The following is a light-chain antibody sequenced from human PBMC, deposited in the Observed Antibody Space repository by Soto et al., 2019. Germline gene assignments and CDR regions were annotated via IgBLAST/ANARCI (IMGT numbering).Light chain of an antibody. CDR2: KAS. CDR3: QQYSSYWT. V-gene: IGKV1-5*03. Sequence: DIQLTQSPSTLPASVGDRVTITCRASQSISTWLAWYQQKPGKAPNLLIYKASYLASGVPSRFSGGGSGTEFTLTISSLQPDDFATYYCQQYSSYWTFGPGTKGDIK. J-gene: IGKJ1*01. CDR1: QSISTW.